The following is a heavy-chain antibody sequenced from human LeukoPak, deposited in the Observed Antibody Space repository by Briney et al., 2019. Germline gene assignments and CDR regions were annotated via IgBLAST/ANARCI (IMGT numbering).Heavy chain of an antibody. CDR1: GFTFSNAW. J-gene: IGHJ4*02. CDR3: TTQQWSGY. CDR2: IKSNADGGTT. D-gene: IGHD6-19*01. V-gene: IGHV3-15*01. Sequence: GGSLRLSCAASGFTFSNAWMTWVRQAPGKGLEWVGRIKSNADGGTTDYAAPVKGRFTISRDDSKNTVYLQMDSLKIEDTAVYYCTTQQWSGYWGQGTLVTVSS.